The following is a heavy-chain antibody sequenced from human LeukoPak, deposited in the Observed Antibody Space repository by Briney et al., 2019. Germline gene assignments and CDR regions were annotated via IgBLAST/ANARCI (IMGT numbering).Heavy chain of an antibody. V-gene: IGHV1-2*02. J-gene: IGHJ4*02. D-gene: IGHD1-26*01. Sequence: GASVKVSCKASGYTFTGYYMHWVRQAPGQGLEWMGWINPNSGDTNYAQKFQGRVTMTRDTSISTAYMELSRVRSDDTAVYYCASSRVGAQYDFDYWGQGTLVTVSS. CDR3: ASSRVGAQYDFDY. CDR2: INPNSGDT. CDR1: GYTFTGYY.